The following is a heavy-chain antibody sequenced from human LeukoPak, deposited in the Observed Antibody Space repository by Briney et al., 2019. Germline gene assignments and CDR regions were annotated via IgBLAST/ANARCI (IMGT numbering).Heavy chain of an antibody. V-gene: IGHV3-48*01. CDR2: ISSISSPI. Sequence: GGSLRLSCTTSGFNFSSSNMNWVRQAPGKGLEWLSYISSISSPIYYADSVKGRFTISRDNAKNSLYLQMNSLRAEDTAVYYCAREPFWSGYYSNLHFDYWGQGTLVTVSS. CDR3: AREPFWSGYYSNLHFDY. J-gene: IGHJ4*02. CDR1: GFNFSSSN. D-gene: IGHD3-3*01.